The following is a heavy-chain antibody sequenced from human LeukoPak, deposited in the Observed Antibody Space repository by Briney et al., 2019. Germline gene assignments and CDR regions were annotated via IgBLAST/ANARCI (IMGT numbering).Heavy chain of an antibody. V-gene: IGHV3-30*04. J-gene: IGHJ4*02. CDR3: ARGTPAVAGIDY. D-gene: IGHD6-19*01. CDR1: GFTFTTDP. Sequence: GGSLRLSCAASGFTFTTDPMHWVRQTPGKGLEWLGVLSYDGTDWYYADSVRGRFTISRDNSKKALYLRMNSLTGEDTAVYYCARGTPAVAGIDYWGLGTLVTVSS. CDR2: LSYDGTDW.